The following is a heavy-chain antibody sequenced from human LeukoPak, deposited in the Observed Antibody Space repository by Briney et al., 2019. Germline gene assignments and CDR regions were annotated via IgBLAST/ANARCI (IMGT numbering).Heavy chain of an antibody. J-gene: IGHJ6*02. CDR2: IYYSGST. CDR3: ARARQYYDFWSGYSQYYGMDV. Sequence: SETLSLTCTVSGGSISHYFWSWIRQPPGKALEWIGYIYYSGSTNYNPSLKSRVTISVDPSKNQFSLKLSSVTAADTAVYYCARARQYYDFWSGYSQYYGMDVWGQGTTVTVSS. V-gene: IGHV4-59*12. D-gene: IGHD3-3*01. CDR1: GGSISHYF.